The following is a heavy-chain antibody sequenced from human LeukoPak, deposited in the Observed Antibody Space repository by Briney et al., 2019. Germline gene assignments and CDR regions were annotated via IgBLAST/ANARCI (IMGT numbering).Heavy chain of an antibody. CDR2: IYYSGST. D-gene: IGHD2/OR15-2a*01. CDR3: ARRPTSSFRGRIAYYFDY. Sequence: PSETLSLTCTVSGGSISSSSYYWGWIRQPPGKGLEWIGSIYYSGSTNYNPSLKSRVTISVDTSKNQFSLKLSSVTAADTAVYYCARRPTSSFRGRIAYYFDYWGQGTLVTVSS. J-gene: IGHJ4*02. CDR1: GGSISSSSYY. V-gene: IGHV4-39*07.